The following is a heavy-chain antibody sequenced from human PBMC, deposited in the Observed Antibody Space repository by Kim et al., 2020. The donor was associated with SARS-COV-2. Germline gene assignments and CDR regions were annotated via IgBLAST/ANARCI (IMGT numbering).Heavy chain of an antibody. V-gene: IGHV3-11*03. J-gene: IGHJ6*02. CDR1: GFTFSDYY. D-gene: IGHD3-9*01. CDR2: ISSSSSYT. Sequence: GGSLRLSCAASGFTFSDYYMSWIRQAPGKGLEWVSYISSSSSYTNYADSVKGRFTISTDNAKNSLYLQMNSLRAEDTAVYYCARILRYFDWFLYGMEVWGQGTTVTVSS. CDR3: ARILRYFDWFLYGMEV.